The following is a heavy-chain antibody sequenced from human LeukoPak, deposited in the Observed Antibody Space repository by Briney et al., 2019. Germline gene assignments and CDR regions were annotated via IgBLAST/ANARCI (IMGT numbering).Heavy chain of an antibody. CDR3: ATDWQVTKFDP. J-gene: IGHJ5*02. Sequence: GGSLRLSCVASGFMFTTYPMTWVRQAPGKGLEWVSSISGRDSGTYYADFVKGRFSISRDNSKNTLFLQMNSLRPEDTAVYYCATDWQVTKFDPRGQGTLVTVSS. CDR2: ISGRDSGT. CDR1: GFMFTTYP. V-gene: IGHV3-23*01. D-gene: IGHD2-21*02.